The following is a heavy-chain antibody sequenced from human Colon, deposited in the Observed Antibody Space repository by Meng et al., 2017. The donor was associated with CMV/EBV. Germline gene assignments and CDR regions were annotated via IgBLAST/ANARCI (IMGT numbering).Heavy chain of an antibody. CDR1: GGSSSGYY. V-gene: IGHV4-34*01. CDR3: ARGRRYQLLWWGAQGYYGMDV. CDR2: INHSGST. Sequence: SETLSPTCAVYGGSSSGYYWSWIRQPPGKGLEWIGEINHSGSTNYNPSLKSRVTISVDTSKNQFSLKMSSVTAADTAVYYCARGRRYQLLWWGAQGYYGMDVWGQGTTVTVSS. J-gene: IGHJ6*02. D-gene: IGHD2-2*01.